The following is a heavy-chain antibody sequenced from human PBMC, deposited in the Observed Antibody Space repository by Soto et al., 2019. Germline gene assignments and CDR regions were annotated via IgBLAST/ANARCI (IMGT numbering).Heavy chain of an antibody. J-gene: IGHJ6*02. V-gene: IGHV4-61*01. CDR3: VRMRIAARQNPYSYYGMDV. Sequence: QMQLQESGPGLVKPSETLSLTCTVSGGSVSSGSYYWSWIRQPPGKGLACIGYIYYSGSTNYNPTLKSRVTISVDTSKNQFSLKLTSVTAEHTAVYYCVRMRIAARQNPYSYYGMDVWGQGTTVTVSS. CDR2: IYYSGST. CDR1: GGSVSSGSYY. D-gene: IGHD6-6*01.